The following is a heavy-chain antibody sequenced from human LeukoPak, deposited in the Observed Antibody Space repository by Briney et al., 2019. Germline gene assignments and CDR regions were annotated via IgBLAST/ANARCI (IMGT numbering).Heavy chain of an antibody. CDR1: GYIFATYW. V-gene: IGHV5-51*01. CDR3: ARLFAYVYGKMDS. J-gene: IGHJ4*02. Sequence: GESLKISCQGSGYIFATYWIAWVRQMPGKGLEWMGIIYPGDPDMRYSPSFQGQVTFSADKSTSTAYLQWSSLKASDTAIYYCARLFAYVYGKMDSWGQGALVTVSS. CDR2: IYPGDPDM. D-gene: IGHD2/OR15-2a*01.